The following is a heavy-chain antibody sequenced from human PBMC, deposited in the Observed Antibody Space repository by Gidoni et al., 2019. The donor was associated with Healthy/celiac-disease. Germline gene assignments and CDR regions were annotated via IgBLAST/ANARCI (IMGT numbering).Heavy chain of an antibody. J-gene: IGHJ3*02. V-gene: IGHV3-15*07. CDR1: GFTFSNAW. CDR3: TTEIIWNDLEDDAFDI. D-gene: IGHD1-1*01. CDR2: IKSKTDGGTT. Sequence: EVQLVESGGGLVKPGGSLRLSCAASGFTFSNAWMNWVRQAPGKGLEWVGRIKSKTDGGTTDYAAPVKGRFTISRDDSKNTLYLQMNSLKTEDTAVYYCTTEIIWNDLEDDAFDIWGQGTMVTVSS.